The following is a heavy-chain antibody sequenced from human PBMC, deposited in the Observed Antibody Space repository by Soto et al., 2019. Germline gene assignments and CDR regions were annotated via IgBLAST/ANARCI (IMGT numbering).Heavy chain of an antibody. J-gene: IGHJ4*02. CDR2: LHYSGTT. D-gene: IGHD6-13*01. V-gene: IGHV4-59*01. CDR3: AAGEASSRNLAPYYLDF. Sequence: SETLSLTCTVSGGSMRNYFWTCVRQPPGRGLEWSGYLHYSGTTSFFPSYNPSLSSRVVISEDTSKNQFSLKLLSVTTADTAVYFCAAGEASSRNLAPYYLDFWGQGTLVTVSS. CDR1: GGSMRNYF.